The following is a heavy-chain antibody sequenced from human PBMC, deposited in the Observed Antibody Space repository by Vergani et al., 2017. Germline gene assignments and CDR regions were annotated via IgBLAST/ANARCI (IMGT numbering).Heavy chain of an antibody. Sequence: EVQLVESGGGLVQPGGSLRLSCAASGFTFSRYWMHWVRQAPGKGLVWVSRINSDGSSTSYADSVKGRFTISRDNAKNTLYLHMNSLRAEDTAVYYCARDLGADAFDIWGQGTMVTVSS. D-gene: IGHD1-26*01. CDR1: GFTFSRYW. J-gene: IGHJ3*02. CDR2: INSDGSST. V-gene: IGHV3-74*01. CDR3: ARDLGADAFDI.